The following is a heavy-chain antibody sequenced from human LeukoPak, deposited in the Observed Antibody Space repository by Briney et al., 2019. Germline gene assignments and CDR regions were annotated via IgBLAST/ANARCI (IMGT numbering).Heavy chain of an antibody. CDR3: ARGALLWFGRNNLGDAFDI. Sequence: GASVKVSCKASGYTFTGYYMHWVRQAPGQGLEWMGWINPNSGGTNYAQKFQGRVTMTRDTSISTAYMELSRLRSDDTAVYYCARGALLWFGRNNLGDAFDIWGQGTMVTVSS. CDR2: INPNSGGT. J-gene: IGHJ3*02. D-gene: IGHD3-10*01. CDR1: GYTFTGYY. V-gene: IGHV1-2*02.